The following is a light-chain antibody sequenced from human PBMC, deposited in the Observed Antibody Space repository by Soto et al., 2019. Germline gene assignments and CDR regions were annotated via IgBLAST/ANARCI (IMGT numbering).Light chain of an antibody. CDR3: QQYNSYRT. J-gene: IGKJ1*01. CDR2: KAS. CDR1: KSISSW. V-gene: IGKV1-5*03. Sequence: EIQMTQSPSTLSAXVGNRGSSTFRASKSISSWLAWYQQKPVKAPKLLIYKASSLESGVPSRFSGSGSGTEFTLTISSLQPDDFATYYCQQYNSYRTFGQGTMVDIK.